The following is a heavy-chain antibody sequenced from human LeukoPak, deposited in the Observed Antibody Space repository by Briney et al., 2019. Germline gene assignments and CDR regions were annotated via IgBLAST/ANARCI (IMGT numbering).Heavy chain of an antibody. CDR3: ATGYYDSSGQSDAFDI. D-gene: IGHD3-22*01. V-gene: IGHV4-59*01. Sequence: SETLSLTCTVSGGSISSYYWSWIRQPPGKGLEWIGYIYYSGSTNYNPSLKSRVTISVDTSKNQFSLKLSSVTAADTAVYYCATGYYDSSGQSDAFDIWGQGTMVTVSS. CDR2: IYYSGST. J-gene: IGHJ3*02. CDR1: GGSISSYY.